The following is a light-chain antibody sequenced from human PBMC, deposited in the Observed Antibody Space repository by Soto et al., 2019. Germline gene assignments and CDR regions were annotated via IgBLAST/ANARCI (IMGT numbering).Light chain of an antibody. Sequence: VLTQSPGTLSLSPGERATLSCRASQSVDNYLAWYQQKPGQAPRLLIYDASNRATGIPARFSGSGSGSDFTLTISSLEPEDFAVYYCQQRSNWPLTFGGGTKVDIK. CDR1: QSVDNY. CDR3: QQRSNWPLT. V-gene: IGKV3-11*01. CDR2: DAS. J-gene: IGKJ4*01.